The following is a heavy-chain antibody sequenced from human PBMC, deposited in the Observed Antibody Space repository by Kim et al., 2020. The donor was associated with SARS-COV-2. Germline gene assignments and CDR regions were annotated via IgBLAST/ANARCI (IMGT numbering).Heavy chain of an antibody. CDR1: GFTFSDYY. V-gene: IGHV3-11*05. J-gene: IGHJ6*02. D-gene: IGHD3-16*02. CDR2: ISSSRYT. Sequence: GGSLRLSCAASGFTFSDYYLSWIRQAPGKGLEWVSYISSSRYTNYADSVKGRFTISRDNAKNSLYLQMNTLRAEDTAVYYCARVGYDAVWGGSRDYYYYCGIDVWGQGTPVTVSS. CDR3: ARVGYDAVWGGSRDYYYYCGIDV.